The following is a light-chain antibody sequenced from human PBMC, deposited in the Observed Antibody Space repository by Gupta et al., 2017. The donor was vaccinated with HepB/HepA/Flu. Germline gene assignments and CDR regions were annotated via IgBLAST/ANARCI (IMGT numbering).Light chain of an antibody. J-gene: IGKJ4*01. V-gene: IGKV4-1*01. CDR1: QSVLYSSNNKNY. CDR3: LQYYSTPLS. Sequence: DIVMTQSPDSLAVSLGERATINCNSSQSVLYSSNNKNYLAWYQQKPGQPPKLLIYWASTRESGVPDRFSGSGSGTDFTLTISSLQAEDVAVYYCLQYYSTPLSFGGGTKVEIK. CDR2: WAS.